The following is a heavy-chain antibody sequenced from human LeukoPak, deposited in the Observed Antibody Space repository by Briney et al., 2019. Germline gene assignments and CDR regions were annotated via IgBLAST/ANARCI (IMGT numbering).Heavy chain of an antibody. D-gene: IGHD3-10*01. CDR2: IRSKTNNYAT. CDR3: ARFTDNGSPFDY. V-gene: IGHV3-73*01. Sequence: PGGSLRLSCVASGFSFSASAIHWVRQAPGKGLEWVGRIRSKTNNYATAYTASVKGRFTISRDDAKNTAYLQMNSLKTEDTAVYYCARFTDNGSPFDYWGQGILVTVSS. J-gene: IGHJ4*02. CDR1: GFSFSASA.